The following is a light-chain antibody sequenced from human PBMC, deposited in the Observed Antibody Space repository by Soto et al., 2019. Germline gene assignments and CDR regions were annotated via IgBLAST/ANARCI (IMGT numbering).Light chain of an antibody. V-gene: IGKV1-39*01. CDR1: QSISSY. CDR2: AAS. Sequence: DIQMTQSPSSLSASVGDRVTITCRASQSISSYLNWYQQKPGKAPKLLIYAASSLQSGVPSRFSGSGSGTDFTLTISSLXPEDFATYYCQQSYSTPLFTFGPGTKVDIK. J-gene: IGKJ3*01. CDR3: QQSYSTPLFT.